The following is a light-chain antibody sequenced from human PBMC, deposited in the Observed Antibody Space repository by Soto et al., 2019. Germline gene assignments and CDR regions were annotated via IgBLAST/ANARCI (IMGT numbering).Light chain of an antibody. J-gene: IGKJ2*01. CDR3: QQYKSYPYT. Sequence: DIQMTQSPSSLSASVGDRVTITCRASQDISNSLAWFQQKPGKAPKSLIFAASNLQSGVPSKFSCSGSGTDFTLTISSLQPEDFATYYCQQYKSYPYTFGQGTKLEIK. CDR2: AAS. V-gene: IGKV1-16*02. CDR1: QDISNS.